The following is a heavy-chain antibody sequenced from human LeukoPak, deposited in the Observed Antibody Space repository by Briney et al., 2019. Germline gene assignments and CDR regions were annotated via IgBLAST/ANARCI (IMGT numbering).Heavy chain of an antibody. CDR3: ASTLTTQYYYYYYMDV. V-gene: IGHV4-61*02. CDR2: IYTSGST. J-gene: IGHJ6*03. CDR1: GGSISSGSYY. Sequence: SETLSLTCTVSGGSISSGSYYWSWIRQPAGKGLERIGRIYTSGSTNYNPSLKGRVTISVDTSKNQFSLKLSSVTAADTAVYYCASTLTTQYYYYYYMDVWGKGTTVTVSS. D-gene: IGHD1-14*01.